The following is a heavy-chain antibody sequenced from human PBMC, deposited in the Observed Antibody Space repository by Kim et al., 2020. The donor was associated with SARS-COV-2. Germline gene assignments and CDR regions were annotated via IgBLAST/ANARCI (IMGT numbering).Heavy chain of an antibody. D-gene: IGHD4-17*01. Sequence: SETLSLTCAVYGGSFSGYYWSWIRQPPGKGLEWIGEINHSGSTNYNPSLKSRVTISVDTSKNQFSLKLSSVTAADTAVYYCARGPFYGDPVWFDPWGQGTLVTVSS. CDR3: ARGPFYGDPVWFDP. V-gene: IGHV4-34*01. CDR2: INHSGST. J-gene: IGHJ5*02. CDR1: GGSFSGYY.